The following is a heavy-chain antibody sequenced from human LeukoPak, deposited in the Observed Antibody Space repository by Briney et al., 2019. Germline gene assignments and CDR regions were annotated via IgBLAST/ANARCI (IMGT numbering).Heavy chain of an antibody. CDR3: ARDEGAKIAFNI. V-gene: IGHV1-69*01. Sequence: SVKVSCKASGGTFSSYAISWVRQAPGQGLEWMGGIIPIFGTANYAQKFQGRVTISADASTSTAYMEVSSLRSEDTAVYYCARDEGAKIAFNIWGQGTMVSVSS. CDR1: GGTFSSYA. CDR2: IIPIFGTA. J-gene: IGHJ3*02. D-gene: IGHD1-26*01.